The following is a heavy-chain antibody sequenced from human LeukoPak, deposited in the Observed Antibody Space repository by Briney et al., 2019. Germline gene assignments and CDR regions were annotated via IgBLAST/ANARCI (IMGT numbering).Heavy chain of an antibody. CDR2: ISAYNGNT. J-gene: IGHJ4*02. Sequence: GASVKVSCKASGYTFTSYGISWVRQAPGQGLEWMGWISAYNGNTNYAQKLQGRVTMTTDTSTSTAYMELRSLRSDDTAVYYCARVRESSYASFPLGYWGQGTLVTVSS. CDR3: ARVRESSYASFPLGY. D-gene: IGHD3-16*01. CDR1: GYTFTSYG. V-gene: IGHV1-18*01.